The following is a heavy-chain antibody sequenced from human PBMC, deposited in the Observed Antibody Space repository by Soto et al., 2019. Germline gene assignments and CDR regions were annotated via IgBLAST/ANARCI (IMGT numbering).Heavy chain of an antibody. D-gene: IGHD2-15*01. CDR1: GYSFTSYW. Sequence: GESLKISCEGSGYSFTSYWIGWVRQRPGKGLEGMGIIHRGDCDTKYSPSFQGQVTISVDKSLTTAYLQSSSLKASDTAMYYFARTPGPEVAASLEYYYFPGMDVWGQGTTVTVSS. J-gene: IGHJ6*02. V-gene: IGHV5-51*01. CDR2: IHRGDCDT. CDR3: ARTPGPEVAASLEYYYFPGMDV.